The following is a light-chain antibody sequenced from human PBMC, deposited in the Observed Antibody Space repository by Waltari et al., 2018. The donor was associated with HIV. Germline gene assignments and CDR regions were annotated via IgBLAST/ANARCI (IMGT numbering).Light chain of an antibody. CDR3: NSRDDSGHWF. J-gene: IGLJ3*02. Sequence: SSELAQDPAVSVALGQTVRITCQGDSVRSYYASWYQQKPGQAPVLVIYGENNRPSGIPDRFSGSRSGNTASLTIAGAQAEDEADHYCNSRDDSGHWFFGGETKVTVL. CDR2: GEN. CDR1: SVRSYY. V-gene: IGLV3-19*01.